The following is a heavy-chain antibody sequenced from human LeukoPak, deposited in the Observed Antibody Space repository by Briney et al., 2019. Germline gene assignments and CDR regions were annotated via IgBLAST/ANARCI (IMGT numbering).Heavy chain of an antibody. CDR3: ASGDAFDI. Sequence: PGESLRLSCAASGFIFRSWMSWVRQAPGEGLEWVANIKEDGSEKYYVDSVKGRFTISRDNAKNSLYLQMNSLRAEDTAVYYCASGDAFDIWGQGTLVTVPS. CDR2: IKEDGSEK. V-gene: IGHV3-7*01. CDR1: GFIFRSW. J-gene: IGHJ3*02.